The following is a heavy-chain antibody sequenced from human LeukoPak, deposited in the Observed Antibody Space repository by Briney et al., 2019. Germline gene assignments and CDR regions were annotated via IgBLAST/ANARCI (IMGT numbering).Heavy chain of an antibody. CDR2: ISGSGGST. CDR1: GFTFSSYA. D-gene: IGHD2-2*02. Sequence: GGSLRLSCAASGFTFSSYAMSWVRQAPGKGLEWVSAISGSGGSTYYADSMKGRFTISRDNSKNTLYLQMNSLRTEDTAVYYCAKDLDCSSTSCDRDYWGQGTLVTVSS. J-gene: IGHJ4*02. CDR3: AKDLDCSSTSCDRDY. V-gene: IGHV3-23*01.